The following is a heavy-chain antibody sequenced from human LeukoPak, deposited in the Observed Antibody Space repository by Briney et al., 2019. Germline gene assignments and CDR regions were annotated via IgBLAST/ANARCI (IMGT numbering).Heavy chain of an antibody. V-gene: IGHV4-59*12. CDR3: ARDSGTTGEVKFDP. Sequence: SETLSLTCTVSGGSINDYYWSWIRQSPGKGLEWIGYIYYTGRTKYNPSVQSRVTISVDTSKNQFSLKLTSVTAADTAVYYCARDSGTTGEVKFDPWGQGTLVTVSS. CDR1: GGSINDYY. D-gene: IGHD3-10*01. CDR2: IYYTGRT. J-gene: IGHJ5*02.